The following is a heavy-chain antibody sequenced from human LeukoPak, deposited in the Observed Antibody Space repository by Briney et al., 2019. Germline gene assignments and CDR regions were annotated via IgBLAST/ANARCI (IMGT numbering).Heavy chain of an antibody. CDR1: GGSINSYY. CDR3: ARGGKATVVTM. Sequence: SETLSLTCTVSGGSINSYYWSWIRQPAGKGLEWIGRIYSSGSTNYNPSLKSRVSMSVDTSKNQFSLKLTSVTAADTTLYYCARGGKATVVTMWGQGILVTVSS. J-gene: IGHJ4*02. D-gene: IGHD4-23*01. V-gene: IGHV4-4*07. CDR2: IYSSGST.